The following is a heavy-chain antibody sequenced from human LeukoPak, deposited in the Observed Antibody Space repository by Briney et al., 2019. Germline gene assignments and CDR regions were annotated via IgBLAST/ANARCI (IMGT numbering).Heavy chain of an antibody. J-gene: IGHJ3*02. D-gene: IGHD4-23*01. Sequence: GGPLRLSCAASGFTFSSYWMSWVRQAPGKGLEWVANIKQDGSEKYYVDSVKGRFTISRDNAKNSLYLQMNSLRAEDTAVYYCARGAHDYGGNRDAFDIWGQGTMVTVSS. CDR2: IKQDGSEK. CDR1: GFTFSSYW. CDR3: ARGAHDYGGNRDAFDI. V-gene: IGHV3-7*01.